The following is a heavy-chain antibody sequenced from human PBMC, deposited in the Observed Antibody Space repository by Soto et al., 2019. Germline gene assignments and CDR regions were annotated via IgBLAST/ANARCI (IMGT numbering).Heavy chain of an antibody. D-gene: IGHD3-22*01. CDR1: GGSFSGYY. CDR3: ARGRRLYSGYYSGNWFDP. Sequence: QVQLQQWGAGLLKPSETLSLTCAVYGGSFSGYYWSWIRQPPGKGLEWIGEINHSGSTNYNPSLKSRVTISVDTSKNQFSLKLSSVTAADTAVYYCARGRRLYSGYYSGNWFDPWGQGTLVTVSS. V-gene: IGHV4-34*01. CDR2: INHSGST. J-gene: IGHJ5*02.